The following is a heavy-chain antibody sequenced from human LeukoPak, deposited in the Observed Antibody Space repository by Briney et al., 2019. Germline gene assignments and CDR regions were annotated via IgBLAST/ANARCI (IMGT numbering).Heavy chain of an antibody. D-gene: IGHD4-23*01. J-gene: IGHJ3*02. CDR1: GFTFSSHW. V-gene: IGHV3-74*01. Sequence: GGSLRLSCAASGFTFSSHWMHWVRQAPGKGLVWVARINSDGSNRNYADSVKGRFIISRDNAKNTGYPQMNSLRVEDTAVYYCARSLGGAGSYDIWGQGTMVTVSS. CDR3: ARSLGGAGSYDI. CDR2: INSDGSNR.